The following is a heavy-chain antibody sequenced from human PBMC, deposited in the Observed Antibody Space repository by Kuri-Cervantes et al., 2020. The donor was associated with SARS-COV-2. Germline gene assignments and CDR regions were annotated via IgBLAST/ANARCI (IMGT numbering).Heavy chain of an antibody. V-gene: IGHV4-34*01. CDR2: INHSGST. CDR1: GGSFSGYY. J-gene: IGHJ3*02. CDR3: AREYCSSTSCYGASDI. Sequence: SETLSLTCAVYGGSFSGYYWSWIRQPPGKGLEWIGEINHSGSTNYNPSLKSRVTISVDTSKNQFSLKLSSVTAADTAVYYCAREYCSSTSCYGASDIWGQGTMVTVSS. D-gene: IGHD2-2*01.